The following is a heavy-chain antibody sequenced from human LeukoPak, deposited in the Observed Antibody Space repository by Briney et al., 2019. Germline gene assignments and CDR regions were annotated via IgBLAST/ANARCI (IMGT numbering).Heavy chain of an antibody. J-gene: IGHJ4*02. Sequence: GGSLRLSCVVSGLTFSNVWMSWVRQAPGKGLEWVGRIKSKTHGGTTDYAAPVYGRFTVSRDDSKNTLYLQMNSLQTEDTAVYYCTTFSDCTSSICYTDYWGQGTLVTVSS. D-gene: IGHD2-2*02. V-gene: IGHV3-15*01. CDR1: GLTFSNVW. CDR2: IKSKTHGGTT. CDR3: TTFSDCTSSICYTDY.